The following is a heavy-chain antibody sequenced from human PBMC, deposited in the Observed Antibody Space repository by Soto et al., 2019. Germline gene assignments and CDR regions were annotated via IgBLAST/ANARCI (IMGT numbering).Heavy chain of an antibody. J-gene: IGHJ4*02. D-gene: IGHD5-18*01. CDR2: IKSKTDGGTT. Sequence: EVQLVESGGGLVKPGGSLRLSCAASGFTFSNAWMSWVCQAPGKGLEWVGRIKSKTDGGTTDYAAPVKGRFTISRDDSKNTLYLQMNSLKTEDTAVYYCTTRRGYSYGYEGDYFDYWGQGTLVTVSS. CDR3: TTRRGYSYGYEGDYFDY. V-gene: IGHV3-15*01. CDR1: GFTFSNAW.